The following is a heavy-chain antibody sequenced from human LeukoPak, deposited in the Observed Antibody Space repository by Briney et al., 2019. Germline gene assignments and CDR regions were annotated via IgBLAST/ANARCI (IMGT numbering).Heavy chain of an antibody. J-gene: IGHJ4*02. Sequence: SETLSLTCTVSGASISGMGYYWGGIRQPPGKVLEGMGSIYSRGSTYYNASLQSRVTISIETSKNQISLRLNSVTAADTAMYYCAKSGGYGLIDYWGQGTLVTVSS. CDR3: AKSGGYGLIDY. CDR2: IYSRGST. V-gene: IGHV4-39*01. CDR1: GASISGMGYY. D-gene: IGHD1-26*01.